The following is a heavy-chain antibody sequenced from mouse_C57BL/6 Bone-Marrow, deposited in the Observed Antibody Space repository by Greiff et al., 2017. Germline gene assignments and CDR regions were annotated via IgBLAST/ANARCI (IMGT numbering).Heavy chain of an antibody. Sequence: QVQLKQPGAELVKPGASVKMSCKASGYTFTSYWITWVKQRPGQGLEWIGDIYPGSGSTNYNEKFKSKATLTLDTSSSTAYMQLSCLTSEDSAVYYCSRPSYSNSWYFYVWCTGTTVTVSS. CDR2: IYPGSGST. V-gene: IGHV1-55*01. J-gene: IGHJ1*03. D-gene: IGHD2-5*01. CDR3: SRPSYSNSWYFYV. CDR1: GYTFTSYW.